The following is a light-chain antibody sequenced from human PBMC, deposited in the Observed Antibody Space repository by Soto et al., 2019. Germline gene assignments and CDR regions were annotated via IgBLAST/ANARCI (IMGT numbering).Light chain of an antibody. CDR3: NSFRVNRLYV. V-gene: IGLV2-14*01. CDR2: EVT. Sequence: QSALAQPASVSGSPGQTITISCTGTSSDVGGYNAVSWYQHHPGKAPKLIIYEVTHRPPGVSDRFSASKSGNKASLTISGLQAEDEADYYCNSFRVNRLYVFGSGTKVTVL. CDR1: SSDVGGYNA. J-gene: IGLJ1*01.